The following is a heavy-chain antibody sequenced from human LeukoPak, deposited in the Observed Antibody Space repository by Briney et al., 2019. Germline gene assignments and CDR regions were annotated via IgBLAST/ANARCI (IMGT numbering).Heavy chain of an antibody. J-gene: IGHJ5*02. CDR2: ISQSGGRST. V-gene: IGHV3-23*01. CDR1: GFTFSNYA. CDR3: ARDLGCSTSSCRYNWFDP. D-gene: IGHD2-2*01. Sequence: GGSLRLSCAASGFTFSNYAMTWVRQAPGEGLEWVAFISQSGGRSTDYADSVRGRFTISRDNSEDTLYLQMNSLRAEDTTVYHCARDLGCSTSSCRYNWFDPWGQGTLVTVSS.